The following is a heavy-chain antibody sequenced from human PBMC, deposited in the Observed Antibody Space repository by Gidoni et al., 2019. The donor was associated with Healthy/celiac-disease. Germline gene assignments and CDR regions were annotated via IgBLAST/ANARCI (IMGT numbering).Heavy chain of an antibody. Sequence: QITLKESGPTLVKPTQTLTLTCTFSGFSLSTSGVGVGWIRQPPGKALEWLALIYWNDDKRYSPSLKSRLTITKDTSKNQVVLTMTNMDPVDTATYYCAHIDPRLRYFDGPFFDYWGQGTLVTVSS. J-gene: IGHJ4*02. V-gene: IGHV2-5*01. D-gene: IGHD3-9*01. CDR2: IYWNDDK. CDR3: AHIDPRLRYFDGPFFDY. CDR1: GFSLSTSGVG.